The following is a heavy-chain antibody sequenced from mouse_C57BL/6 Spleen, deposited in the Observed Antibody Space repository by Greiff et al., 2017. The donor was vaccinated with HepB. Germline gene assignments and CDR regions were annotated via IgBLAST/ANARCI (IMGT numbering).Heavy chain of an antibody. CDR2: IDPETGDT. Sequence: VQLLQSGAELVRPGASVTLSCKASGFTFTDYEMHWVKQTPVHGLEWIGAIDPETGDTAYNQKFKGKAIMTADKSSSTAYMELRSLTSEDSAVYYSKRGRSNYEGFDYWGQGTLVTVSA. CDR3: KRGRSNYEGFDY. CDR1: GFTFTDYE. D-gene: IGHD2-5*01. J-gene: IGHJ3*01. V-gene: IGHV1-15*01.